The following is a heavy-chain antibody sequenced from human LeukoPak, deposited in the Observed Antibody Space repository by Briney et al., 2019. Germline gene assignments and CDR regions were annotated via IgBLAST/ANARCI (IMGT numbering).Heavy chain of an antibody. CDR3: AKVDTAMAYYIDY. D-gene: IGHD5-18*01. Sequence: GGSLRLSCAASGFTFSSYGMHWVRQAPGKGLEWVAVISYDGSNKYYAGSVKGRFTISRDNSKNTLYLQMNSLRAEDTAVYYCAKVDTAMAYYIDYWGQGTLVTVSS. CDR2: ISYDGSNK. V-gene: IGHV3-30*18. CDR1: GFTFSSYG. J-gene: IGHJ4*02.